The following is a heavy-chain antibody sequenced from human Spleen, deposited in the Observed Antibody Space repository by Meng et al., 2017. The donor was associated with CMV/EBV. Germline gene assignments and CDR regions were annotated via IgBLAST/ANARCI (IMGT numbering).Heavy chain of an antibody. CDR2: IYHSGTT. CDR3: ATDPWFDP. Sequence: GSLRLSCTVSGYPISSGYYWAWIRQPPGKGLEWIGSIYHSGTTYYNPSLKSRVTISLDMSKKQFSLKLSSVTAADTAVYYCATDPWFDPWGQGTLVTVSS. J-gene: IGHJ5*02. CDR1: GYPISSGYY. V-gene: IGHV4-38-2*02.